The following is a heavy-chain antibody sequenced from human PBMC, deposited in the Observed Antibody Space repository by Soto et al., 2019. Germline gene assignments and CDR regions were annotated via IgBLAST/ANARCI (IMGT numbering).Heavy chain of an antibody. Sequence: PGGSLRLSCAASGCTFSSYNMNWVRQAPGKGLEWVSYISGSRSTIYYADSVKGRFTISRDNAKNSLYLQMNSLRDEDTAVYYCARAVDSSGRSLHFDCWGQGTLVTVSS. D-gene: IGHD6-19*01. V-gene: IGHV3-48*02. CDR3: ARAVDSSGRSLHFDC. J-gene: IGHJ4*02. CDR1: GCTFSSYN. CDR2: ISGSRSTI.